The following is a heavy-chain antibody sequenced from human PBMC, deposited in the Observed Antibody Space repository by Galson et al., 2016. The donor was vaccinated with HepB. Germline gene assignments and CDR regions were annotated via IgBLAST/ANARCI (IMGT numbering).Heavy chain of an antibody. V-gene: IGHV3-33*01. D-gene: IGHD1-26*01. J-gene: IGHJ6*03. CDR2: IWSDGSTK. Sequence: SLRLSCAASGFMFSSYGMHWVRQAPGKGLEWVAVIWSDGSTKYYAACVKGRFTISSDHSKNTLYLQMNSLRAEDPAVYYCARYRRNYNFYYYMDVWGKGTTLTVSS. CDR3: ARYRRNYNFYYYMDV. CDR1: GFMFSSYG.